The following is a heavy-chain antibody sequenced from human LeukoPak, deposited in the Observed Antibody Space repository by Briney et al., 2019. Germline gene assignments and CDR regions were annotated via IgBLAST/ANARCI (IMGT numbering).Heavy chain of an antibody. CDR1: GDSISSYY. J-gene: IGHJ4*02. CDR3: ASYSYYYDSSGYFDY. D-gene: IGHD3-22*01. Sequence: SETLSLTCTVSGDSISSYYWSWIRQPPEKGLEWIGYIYYSGSTNYNPSLRSRVTISVDTSRNQFSLKLSSVTAADTAVYYCASYSYYYDSSGYFDYWGQGTLVTVSS. CDR2: IYYSGST. V-gene: IGHV4-59*01.